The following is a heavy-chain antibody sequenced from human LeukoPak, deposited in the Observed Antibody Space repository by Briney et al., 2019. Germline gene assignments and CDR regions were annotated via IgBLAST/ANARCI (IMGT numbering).Heavy chain of an antibody. V-gene: IGHV3-48*03. D-gene: IGHD3-10*01. Sequence: GGSLRLSCAASGFTFSGSEMNWVRQAPGKGLEWVSYISSSGGTMYYADSVRGRFTISRDNAKNSLYLQMNSLRAEDTAVYYCAGTLMVPSDYWGQGTLATVSS. CDR1: GFTFSGSE. CDR3: AGTLMVPSDY. J-gene: IGHJ4*02. CDR2: ISSSGGTM.